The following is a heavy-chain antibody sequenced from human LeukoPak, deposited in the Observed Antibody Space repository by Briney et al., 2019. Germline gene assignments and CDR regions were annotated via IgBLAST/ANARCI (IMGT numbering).Heavy chain of an antibody. CDR2: IDWDDDK. CDR3: ARGTTVTMSDAFDI. D-gene: IGHD4-17*01. Sequence: SGPTLVKPTQTLTLTCTFSGFSLSTPGMCVSWIRQPPGKALEWLARIDWDDDKYYTTSLKTRLTISKDTSKNQVVLTMTNMDPVDTATYYCARGTTVTMSDAFDIWGHGTMVTVSS. V-gene: IGHV2-70*11. CDR1: GFSLSTPGMC. J-gene: IGHJ3*02.